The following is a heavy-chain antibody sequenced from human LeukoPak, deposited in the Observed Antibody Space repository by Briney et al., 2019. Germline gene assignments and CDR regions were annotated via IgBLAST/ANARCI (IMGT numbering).Heavy chain of an antibody. CDR2: IYYSGST. CDR1: GGSISSGDYY. Sequence: SETLSLTCTVSGGSISSGDYYWSWIRQPPGKGLEWIGYIYYSGSTYYNPSLKSRVTISVDTSKNQFSLKLSSVTAADTAVYYCARARPASNYYYYMDVWGKGTTVTVSS. D-gene: IGHD2-2*01. J-gene: IGHJ6*03. CDR3: ARARPASNYYYYMDV. V-gene: IGHV4-30-4*01.